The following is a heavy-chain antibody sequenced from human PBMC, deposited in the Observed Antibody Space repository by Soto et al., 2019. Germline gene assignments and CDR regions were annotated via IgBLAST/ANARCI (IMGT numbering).Heavy chain of an antibody. CDR1: GGSFSTYG. V-gene: IGHV1-69*13. D-gene: IGHD2-21*02. J-gene: IGHJ4*02. Sequence: QVQLVQSGAEVKKPGSSVKVSCKASGGSFSTYGINWVRLAPGQGLEWMGGIIPKFGTTNYAQKFRGRVTXTAXESPNTGYMELYYLRSEGTDVYFCARELDPFFGGNSLARGYWGQGTLVTVSS. CDR2: IIPKFGTT. CDR3: ARELDPFFGGNSLARGY.